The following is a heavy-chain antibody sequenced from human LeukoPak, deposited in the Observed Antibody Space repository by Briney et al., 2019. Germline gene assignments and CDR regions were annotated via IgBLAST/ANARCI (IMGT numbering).Heavy chain of an antibody. CDR2: IIPILGIA. J-gene: IGHJ4*02. CDR1: GGTFSSYA. Sequence: ASVKVSCKASGGTFSSYAISWVRQAPGQGPEWMGRIIPILGIANYAQKFQGRVTITADKSTSTAYMELSSLRSEDTAVYYCARYDSSGYYYRTRGESDYWGQGTLVTVSS. V-gene: IGHV1-69*04. CDR3: ARYDSSGYYYRTRGESDY. D-gene: IGHD3-22*01.